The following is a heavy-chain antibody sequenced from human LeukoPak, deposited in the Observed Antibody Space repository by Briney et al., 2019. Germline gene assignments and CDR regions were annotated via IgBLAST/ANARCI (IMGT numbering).Heavy chain of an antibody. CDR2: ISYDGSNK. Sequence: PGRSLRLSCAASGFTFSNYGMHWVRQAPGKGLEWVAFISYDGSNKYYADSVKGRFTISRDNAKNSLYLQMNSLRAEDTALYYCARNFDIRYGYDYWGQGTLVTVSS. D-gene: IGHD5-18*01. CDR3: ARNFDIRYGYDY. V-gene: IGHV3-30*03. J-gene: IGHJ4*02. CDR1: GFTFSNYG.